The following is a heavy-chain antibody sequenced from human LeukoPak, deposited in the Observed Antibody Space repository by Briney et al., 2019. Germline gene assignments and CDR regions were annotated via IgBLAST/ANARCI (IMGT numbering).Heavy chain of an antibody. D-gene: IGHD1-26*01. Sequence: SETLSLTYTVSGGSISSGSYYWSWIRQPAGKGLEWIGRIYTSGSTNYNPSLKSRVTISVDTSKNQFSLKLSSVTAADTAVYYCARGSGSYFIGYYYYMDVWGKGTTVTVSS. CDR1: GGSISSGSYY. CDR2: IYTSGST. CDR3: ARGSGSYFIGYYYYMDV. V-gene: IGHV4-61*02. J-gene: IGHJ6*03.